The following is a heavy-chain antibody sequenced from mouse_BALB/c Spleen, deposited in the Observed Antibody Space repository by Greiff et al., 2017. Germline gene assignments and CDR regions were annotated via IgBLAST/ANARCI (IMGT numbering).Heavy chain of an antibody. D-gene: IGHD2-10*02. CDR3: ARSGYGNYPWFAY. CDR2: ISSGSSTI. CDR1: GFTFSSFG. V-gene: IGHV5-17*02. J-gene: IGHJ3*01. Sequence: EVQVVESGGGLVQPGGSRKLSCAASGFTFSSFGMHWVRQAPEKGLEWVAYISSGSSTIYYADTVKGRFTISRDNPKNTLFLQMTSLRSEDTAMYYCARSGYGNYPWFAYWGQGTLVTVSA.